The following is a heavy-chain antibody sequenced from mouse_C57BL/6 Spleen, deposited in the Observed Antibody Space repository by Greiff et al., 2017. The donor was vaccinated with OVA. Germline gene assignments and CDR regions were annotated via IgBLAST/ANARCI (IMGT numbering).Heavy chain of an antibody. CDR2: IYPGDGDT. CDR1: GYAFSSYW. Sequence: QVQLQQSGAELVKPGASVKISCKASGYAFSSYWMNWVKQRPGKGLEWIGQIYPGDGDTNYNGKFKGKATLTADKSSSTAYMQLSSLTSEDSAVYACERLHYYGSSYLHAMDYWGQGTSVTVSS. D-gene: IGHD1-1*01. CDR3: ERLHYYGSSYLHAMDY. J-gene: IGHJ4*01. V-gene: IGHV1-80*01.